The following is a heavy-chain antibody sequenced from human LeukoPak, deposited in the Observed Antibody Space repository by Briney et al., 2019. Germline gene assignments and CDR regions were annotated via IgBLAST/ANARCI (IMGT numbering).Heavy chain of an antibody. CDR1: GYTFTSYG. D-gene: IGHD3-22*01. V-gene: IGHV1-18*01. Sequence: RGASVKVSCKASGYTFTSYGISWVRQAPGQGLEWMGWISAYNGNTNYAQKLQGRVTMTTDTSTSTAYMELRSLRSDDTAVYYCARGAPTNYYGSSGIDYWGQGTLVTVSS. CDR2: ISAYNGNT. J-gene: IGHJ4*02. CDR3: ARGAPTNYYGSSGIDY.